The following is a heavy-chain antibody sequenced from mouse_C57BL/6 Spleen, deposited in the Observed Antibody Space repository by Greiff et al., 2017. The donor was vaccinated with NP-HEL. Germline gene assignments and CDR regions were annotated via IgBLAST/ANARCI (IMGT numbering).Heavy chain of an antibody. J-gene: IGHJ1*03. CDR2: ISYDGSN. CDR1: GYSITSGYY. V-gene: IGHV3-6*01. D-gene: IGHD1-1*01. CDR3: ARVDYGRSYWYFDV. Sequence: EVKLLESGPGLVKPSQSLSLTCSVPGYSITSGYYWNWIRQFPGNKLEWMGYISYDGSNNYNPSLKNRISITRDTSKNQFFLKLNSVTTEDTATYYCARVDYGRSYWYFDVWGTGTTVTVSS.